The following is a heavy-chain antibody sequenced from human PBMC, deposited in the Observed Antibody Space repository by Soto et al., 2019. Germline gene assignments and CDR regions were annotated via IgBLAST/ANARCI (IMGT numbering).Heavy chain of an antibody. CDR2: INAGNGNT. J-gene: IGHJ6*02. CDR3: ARVDGQLKYSSSSVRGYYCGMHV. CDR1: GYTFTSYA. V-gene: IGHV1-3*01. D-gene: IGHD6-6*01. Sequence: AASVKVSCKASGYTFTSYAMHWVRQAPGQRLEWMGWINAGNGNTKYSQKFQGRVTITRDTSASTAYMELSSLRSEDTAVYHCARVDGQLKYSSSSVRGYYCGMHVWGQATTVTVSS.